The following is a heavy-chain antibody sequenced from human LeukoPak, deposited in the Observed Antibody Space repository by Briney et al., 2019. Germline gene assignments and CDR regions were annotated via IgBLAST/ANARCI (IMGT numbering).Heavy chain of an antibody. D-gene: IGHD5-24*01. CDR2: IIPNNGGT. Sequence: ASVEVSCKASGYTFTGYYIHWLRQARGQGLEWMGWIIPNNGGTNYAPKFRGRVTMTRDTSISTAYMELSRLRSDDTAVYYCARGLSIEGYNFNYWGQGTLVTVSS. CDR3: ARGLSIEGYNFNY. CDR1: GYTFTGYY. J-gene: IGHJ4*02. V-gene: IGHV1-2*02.